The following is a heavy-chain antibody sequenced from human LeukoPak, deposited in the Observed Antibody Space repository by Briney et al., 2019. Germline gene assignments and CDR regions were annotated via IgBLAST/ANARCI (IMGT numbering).Heavy chain of an antibody. CDR1: GFTFSSNG. J-gene: IGHJ4*02. V-gene: IGHV3-30*02. CDR2: IRNDGSNK. CDR3: AKVDYGDYFDY. Sequence: PGGSLRLSCVASGFTFSSNGMHWVRQAPGKGLEWVAFIRNDGSNKYYADSVKGRFTISRDNSKNTLYLQMNSLRAEDTAVYYCAKVDYGDYFDYWGQGTLVTVSS. D-gene: IGHD4-17*01.